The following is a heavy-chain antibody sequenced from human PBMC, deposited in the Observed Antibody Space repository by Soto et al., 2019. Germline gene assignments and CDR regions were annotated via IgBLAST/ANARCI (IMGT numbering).Heavy chain of an antibody. Sequence: GGSLRLSCAASGFTFSSYEMNWVRQAPGKGLEWVSYISSSGSTIYYADSVKGRFTISRDNAKNSLYLQMNSLRAEDTAVYYCARDRSPPLTMIVVVIRDDAFDIWGQGTMVTVSS. CDR1: GFTFSSYE. V-gene: IGHV3-48*03. CDR3: ARDRSPPLTMIVVVIRDDAFDI. CDR2: ISSSGSTI. D-gene: IGHD3-22*01. J-gene: IGHJ3*02.